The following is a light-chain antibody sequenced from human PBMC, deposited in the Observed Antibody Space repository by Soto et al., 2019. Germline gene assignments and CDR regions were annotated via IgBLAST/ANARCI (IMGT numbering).Light chain of an antibody. CDR3: QQYNSYSRT. J-gene: IGKJ1*01. V-gene: IGKV1-5*03. CDR1: QTISSW. Sequence: DIQMTQSPSTLSASVGDRVTITCRASQTISSWLAWYQQKPGKAPKLLIYKASSLESGVPSRFSGSGFGTEFTLTISSLQPDDFATYYCQQYNSYSRTFGQGTKV. CDR2: KAS.